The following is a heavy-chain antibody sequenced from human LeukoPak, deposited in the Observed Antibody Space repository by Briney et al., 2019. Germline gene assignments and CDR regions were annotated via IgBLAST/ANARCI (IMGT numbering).Heavy chain of an antibody. CDR1: GFTFSSYS. J-gene: IGHJ4*02. D-gene: IGHD3-10*01. Sequence: GGSLRLSCAASGFTFSSYSMNWVRQAPGKGLEWVSYISSSSSTIYYADSVKGRLTISRDNAKNSLYLQMNSLRAEDTAVYYCARGKGISTMVRGVIPPDYWGQGTLVTVSS. V-gene: IGHV3-48*01. CDR2: ISSSSSTI. CDR3: ARGKGISTMVRGVIPPDY.